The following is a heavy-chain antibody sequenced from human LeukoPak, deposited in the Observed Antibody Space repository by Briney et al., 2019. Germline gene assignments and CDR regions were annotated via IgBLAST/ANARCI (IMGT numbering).Heavy chain of an antibody. CDR1: GGSISSSSYY. J-gene: IGHJ4*02. Sequence: SETLSLTCTVSGGSISSSSYYWGWIRQPPGKGLEWIGSIYYSGSTYYNPSLKSRVTISVDTSKNQFSLKLSSVTAADTAVYYCARGGGIWFGDYYFDYWGQGTLVTVSS. D-gene: IGHD3-10*01. CDR2: IYYSGST. CDR3: ARGGGIWFGDYYFDY. V-gene: IGHV4-39*07.